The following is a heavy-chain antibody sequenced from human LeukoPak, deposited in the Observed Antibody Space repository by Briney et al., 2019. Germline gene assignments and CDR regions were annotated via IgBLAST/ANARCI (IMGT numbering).Heavy chain of an antibody. CDR1: GFTFSNAW. J-gene: IGHJ4*02. CDR3: TTEAYGSGSGLDY. CDR2: IKSKTDGGTT. Sequence: PGGSLRLSCAASGFTFSNAWMSWVRQAPGKGLEWVGRIKSKTDGGTTDYAAPVKGRFTISRDDSKNTLCLQMNSLKTEDTAVYYCTTEAYGSGSGLDYWGQGTLVTVSS. D-gene: IGHD3-10*01. V-gene: IGHV3-15*01.